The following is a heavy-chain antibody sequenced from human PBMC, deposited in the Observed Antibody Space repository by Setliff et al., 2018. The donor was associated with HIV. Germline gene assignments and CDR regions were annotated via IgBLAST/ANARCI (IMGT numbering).Heavy chain of an antibody. D-gene: IGHD5-12*01. V-gene: IGHV1-2*06. J-gene: IGHJ6*02. CDR3: ARAEVEATIGRGYYYGMDV. Sequence: ASVKVSCKASGYTFTDYYIHWVRQAPGQGLEWMGRINPNSGGTNYAQKFQGRVTMTRDRSISTAYMELSRLRSDDTAVYYCARAEVEATIGRGYYYGMDVWGQGTTVTVSS. CDR2: INPNSGGT. CDR1: GYTFTDYY.